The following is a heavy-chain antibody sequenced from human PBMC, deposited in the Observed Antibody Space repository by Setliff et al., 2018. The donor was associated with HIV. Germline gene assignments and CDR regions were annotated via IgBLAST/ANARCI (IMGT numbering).Heavy chain of an antibody. J-gene: IGHJ4*02. D-gene: IGHD3-10*01. CDR2: ISAYNDNT. V-gene: IGHV1-18*01. CDR1: GYTFTSYG. Sequence: ASVKVSCKASGYTFTSYGISWVRQAPGQGLEWMGWISAYNDNTNYAQKLQGRVTMTTDTSTSTAYMELESLRSDDTAVYYCAREARDVVRGVIIADYWGQGTLVTVSS. CDR3: AREARDVVRGVIIADY.